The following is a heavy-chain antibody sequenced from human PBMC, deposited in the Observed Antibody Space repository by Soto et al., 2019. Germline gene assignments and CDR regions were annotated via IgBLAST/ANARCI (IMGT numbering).Heavy chain of an antibody. CDR3: ARRSYGAFDI. D-gene: IGHD3-16*02. CDR2: ISNNVGAT. CDR1: VFTFTTYA. J-gene: IGHJ3*02. V-gene: IGHV3-23*01. Sequence: EVQLLESGGALVQPGGSLRLSCAASVFTFTTYAMNWVRQAPGKGLEWVSLISNNVGATFYADSVKGRFTISRDTSRNTLSLQMNSLRAEDTAMYYCARRSYGAFDIWGPGTMVTVSS.